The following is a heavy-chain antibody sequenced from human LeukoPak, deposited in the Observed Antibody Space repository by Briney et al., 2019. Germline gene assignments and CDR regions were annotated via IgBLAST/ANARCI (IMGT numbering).Heavy chain of an antibody. CDR2: IYHSGST. J-gene: IGHJ4*02. D-gene: IGHD3-22*01. CDR1: GGSISSGGYS. V-gene: IGHV4-30-2*01. Sequence: PSETLSLTCAVSGGSISSGGYSWSWIRQPPGKGLEWIGYIYHSGSTYYNPSLESRVTISVDRSNNQFSLKLNSVTAADTAVYYCAISYYVSSGLDYWGQGTLVTVSS. CDR3: AISYYVSSGLDY.